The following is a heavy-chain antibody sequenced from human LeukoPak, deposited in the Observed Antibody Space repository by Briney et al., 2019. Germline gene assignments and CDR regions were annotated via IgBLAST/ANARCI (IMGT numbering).Heavy chain of an antibody. CDR3: ARDRSSAVTYSWYFDL. D-gene: IGHD4-17*01. V-gene: IGHV3-11*01. CDR1: GFTFSDYY. Sequence: GGSLRLSCAASGFTFSDYYMSWIRQAPGKGLEWVSYITSSGSTIYYADSVKGRFTISRDNTKNSLYLQMNSLRAEDTAVYYCARDRSSAVTYSWYFDLWGRGTLVTVSP. CDR2: ITSSGSTI. J-gene: IGHJ2*01.